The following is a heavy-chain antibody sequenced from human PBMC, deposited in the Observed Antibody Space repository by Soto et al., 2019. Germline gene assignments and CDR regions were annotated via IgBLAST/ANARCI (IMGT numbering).Heavy chain of an antibody. CDR2: IGAENGDT. V-gene: IGHV1-18*01. CDR1: GYTFSTYG. Sequence: QVQLVQSGAEVKKPGASVKVSCKASGYTFSTYGFSWVRQAPGQGLEWMGWIGAENGDTNYAQNFQGRVTMTTDTSTTTSYMELRSLTSDDTAVYFCAGDWKGAEGFDPWGQGTLVTVSS. D-gene: IGHD1-1*01. J-gene: IGHJ5*02. CDR3: AGDWKGAEGFDP.